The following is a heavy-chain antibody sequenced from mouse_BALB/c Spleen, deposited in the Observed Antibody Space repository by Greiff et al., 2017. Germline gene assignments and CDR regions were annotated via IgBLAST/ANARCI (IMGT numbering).Heavy chain of an antibody. D-gene: IGHD2-10*02. J-gene: IGHJ2*01. CDR1: GYTFSSYW. CDR3: ARGSYGNYPDY. V-gene: IGHV1-9*01. CDR2: ILPGSGST. Sequence: VQLQQSGAELMKPGASVKISCKATGYTFSSYWIEWVKQRPGHGLEWIGEILPGSGSTNYNEKFKGKATFTADTSSNTAYIQLSSLSSEDSAVYFCARGSYGNYPDYWGQGTTLTVSS.